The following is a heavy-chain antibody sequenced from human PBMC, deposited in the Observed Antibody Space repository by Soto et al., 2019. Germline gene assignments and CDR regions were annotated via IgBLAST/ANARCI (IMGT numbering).Heavy chain of an antibody. J-gene: IGHJ4*02. Sequence: GGSLRLSCAASGFTFSSNGMHWVRQSPGKGLEWVAVIWYDGGTKYYADSVEGRFTISRDNSKNTLYLQMNSLRVEDTAVYYCARWGNNKKLDYWGQATLVTVSS. V-gene: IGHV3-33*01. CDR1: GFTFSSNG. CDR2: IWYDGGTK. D-gene: IGHD3-16*01. CDR3: ARWGNNKKLDY.